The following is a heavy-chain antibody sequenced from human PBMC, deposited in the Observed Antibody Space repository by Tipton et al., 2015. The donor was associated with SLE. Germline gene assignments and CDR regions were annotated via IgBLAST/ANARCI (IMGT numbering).Heavy chain of an antibody. CDR1: GFTFSTYV. J-gene: IGHJ2*01. CDR2: ISDGGIST. Sequence: SLRLSCAASGFTFSTYVMSWVRQAPGKGLEWVSLISDGGISTYYADSVKGRFTISRDNSKNTLYLQMNSLRAEDTAVYYCARERMVYASLDLWGRGTLVTVSS. CDR3: ARERMVYASLDL. D-gene: IGHD2-8*01. V-gene: IGHV3-23*01.